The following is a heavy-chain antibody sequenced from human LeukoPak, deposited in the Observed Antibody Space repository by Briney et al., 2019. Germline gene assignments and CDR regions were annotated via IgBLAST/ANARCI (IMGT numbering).Heavy chain of an antibody. Sequence: GGSLRLSCAASGFTFSSYWMHWVRQAPGKGLVSVSRINTGGSSTNYADSVKGRFTISRDNAKNTLYLQMNSLRAEDTAVYYCARVQDYDFWSGYKPYFDYWGQGTLVTVSS. V-gene: IGHV3-74*01. J-gene: IGHJ4*02. CDR3: ARVQDYDFWSGYKPYFDY. CDR2: INTGGSST. D-gene: IGHD3-3*01. CDR1: GFTFSSYW.